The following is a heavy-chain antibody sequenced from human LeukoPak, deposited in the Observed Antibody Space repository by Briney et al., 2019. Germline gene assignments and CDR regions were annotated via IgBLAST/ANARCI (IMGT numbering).Heavy chain of an antibody. CDR3: ASYGDYNDAFNI. Sequence: PGGSLRLSCAASGFTFSSYSMNWVRQAPGKGLEWVSSISSSSSFIYYADSVKGRFTISRDNAKNSLYLQMNSLRAEDTAVYYCASYGDYNDAFNIWGQGTMVTVSS. D-gene: IGHD4-17*01. V-gene: IGHV3-21*01. J-gene: IGHJ3*02. CDR1: GFTFSSYS. CDR2: ISSSSSFI.